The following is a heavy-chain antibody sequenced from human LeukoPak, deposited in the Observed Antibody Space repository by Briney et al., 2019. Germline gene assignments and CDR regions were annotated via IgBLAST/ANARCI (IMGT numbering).Heavy chain of an antibody. CDR1: GYTFTSYY. V-gene: IGHV1-46*01. D-gene: IGHD3-10*01. Sequence: ASVKVSCKASGYTFTSYYMHWVRQAPGQGLEWMGIINPSGGSTSYAQKFQGRVTMTRDMSTSTVYMELSSLRSEDTAVYYCARAPSFRGVLKSWFDPWGQGTLVTVSS. J-gene: IGHJ5*02. CDR2: INPSGGST. CDR3: ARAPSFRGVLKSWFDP.